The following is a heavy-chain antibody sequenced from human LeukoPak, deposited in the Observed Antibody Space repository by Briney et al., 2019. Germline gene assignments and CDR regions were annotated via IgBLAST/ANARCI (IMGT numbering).Heavy chain of an antibody. D-gene: IGHD6-19*01. CDR2: IYYSGST. CDR1: GVSISSSSYY. Sequence: SETLSLTCAVSGVSISSSSYYWGWIRQPPGKGLEGIGRIYYSGSTYTNPSLKSRVTISVETSKNQFSLKLSSLTAADTAVYYCQAGYSSGWADAFDIWGQGTMLTLSS. CDR3: QAGYSSGWADAFDI. J-gene: IGHJ3*02. V-gene: IGHV4-39*01.